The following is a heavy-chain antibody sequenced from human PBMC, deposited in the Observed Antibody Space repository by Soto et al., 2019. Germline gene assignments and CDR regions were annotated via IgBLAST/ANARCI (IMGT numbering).Heavy chain of an antibody. CDR1: GGSITSSNW. V-gene: IGHV4-4*02. CDR3: ARDRSVSPWYYFDL. D-gene: IGHD2-8*02. Sequence: SETLSLTCAVSGGSITSSNWWSWVRQPPGKGLEWIGEIYHRGNTDYNPSLKSRVTISVDKSKNQFSLKLNSVTAADTAVYYCARDRSVSPWYYFDLWGRGTLVTVSS. CDR2: IYHRGNT. J-gene: IGHJ4*02.